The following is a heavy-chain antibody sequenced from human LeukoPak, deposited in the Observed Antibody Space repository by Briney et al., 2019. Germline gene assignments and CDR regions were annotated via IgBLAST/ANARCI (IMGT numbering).Heavy chain of an antibody. D-gene: IGHD1-26*01. CDR1: GFTFSSYW. V-gene: IGHV3-74*01. CDR2: INSDGSST. CDR3: ARDRRSYGREYYFDY. J-gene: IGHJ4*02. Sequence: GGSLRLSCAASGFTFSSYWMHWVRQAPGKGLVWVSRINSDGSSTSYADSVKGRFTISRDNSKNTLYLQMNSLRAEDTAVYYCARDRRSYGREYYFDYWGQGTLVTVSS.